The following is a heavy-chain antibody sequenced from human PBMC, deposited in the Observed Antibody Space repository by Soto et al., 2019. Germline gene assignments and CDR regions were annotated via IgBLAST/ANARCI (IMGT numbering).Heavy chain of an antibody. CDR3: AKDRNYPRDQFHY. CDR2: ISANGQGI. V-gene: IGHV3-23*01. D-gene: IGHD1-7*01. CDR1: GFSFSDYY. Sequence: PGGSLRLSCAASGFSFSDYYMSWFRQAPGKGLEWVSAISANGQGIYYADSVRGRFTISRDNSKNTIFLHMDSLRAEDTAVYYCAKDRNYPRDQFHYWGQGTLVTVSS. J-gene: IGHJ4*02.